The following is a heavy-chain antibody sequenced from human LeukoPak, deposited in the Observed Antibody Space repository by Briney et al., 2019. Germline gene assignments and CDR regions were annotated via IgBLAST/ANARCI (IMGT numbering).Heavy chain of an antibody. CDR2: ISGSGGST. Sequence: GGALRLSCAASGFTFSSYDMTWVRQAPGKGLEWVSAISGSGGSTYYADSVKGRFTISRDNSKNTLYLQMNSLRAEDTAVYYCAKDKYYYGSGSIYMDVWGKGTTVTISS. D-gene: IGHD3-10*01. V-gene: IGHV3-23*01. CDR1: GFTFSSYD. CDR3: AKDKYYYGSGSIYMDV. J-gene: IGHJ6*03.